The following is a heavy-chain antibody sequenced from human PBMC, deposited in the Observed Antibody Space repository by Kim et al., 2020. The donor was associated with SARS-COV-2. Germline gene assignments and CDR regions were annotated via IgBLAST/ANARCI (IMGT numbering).Heavy chain of an antibody. CDR2: T. J-gene: IGHJ4*02. D-gene: IGHD6-13*01. CDR3: AKVQQLGSFDY. Sequence: TSYAESAKGRLPISRDNSKNTLYLQMNGLRAEDTAVYYCAKVQQLGSFDYWGQGTLVTVSS. V-gene: IGHV3-23*01.